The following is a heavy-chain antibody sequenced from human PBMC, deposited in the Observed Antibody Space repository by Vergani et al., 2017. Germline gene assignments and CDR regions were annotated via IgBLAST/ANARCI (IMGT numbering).Heavy chain of an antibody. CDR1: GVTSSYYG. CDR2: ISYDGTQK. CDR3: ATKSCGTPGCQIGYFRE. D-gene: IGHD1-1*01. V-gene: IGHV3-30*03. Sequence: QGHLVESGGGVVQPGRSLRLSCVVSGVTSSYYGMPWVRQAPGKGLEWVAVISYDGTQKYYADSVKGRFTISRDNSKSTLYLRMNSLRTEDTAVYYCATKSCGTPGCQIGYFREWGQGTLVTVSS. J-gene: IGHJ1*01.